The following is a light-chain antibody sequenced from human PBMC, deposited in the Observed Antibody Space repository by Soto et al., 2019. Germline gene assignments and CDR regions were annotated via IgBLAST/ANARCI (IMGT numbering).Light chain of an antibody. Sequence: EIVMTQSPATLSVSPGERATLSCRASQSVGSSLAWYQQKPGQAPRLLIYGASTRANGIPGRFSGSASGTEFTLTITSHQSEDFAVYYCQQYVNWSWAFGQGTKV. CDR1: QSVGSS. J-gene: IGKJ1*01. V-gene: IGKV3-15*01. CDR2: GAS. CDR3: QQYVNWSWA.